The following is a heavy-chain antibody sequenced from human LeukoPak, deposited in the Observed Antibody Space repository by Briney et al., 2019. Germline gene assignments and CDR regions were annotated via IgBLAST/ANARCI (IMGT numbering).Heavy chain of an antibody. CDR3: ARGGQLVRRYYYGLDV. CDR1: GGSISSYY. CDR2: IYYSGST. D-gene: IGHD6-6*01. V-gene: IGHV4-59*01. Sequence: KPSETLSLTCTVSGGSISSYYWSWLRQPPGKGLEWIGYIYYSGSTDYNPSLKSRVTISVDTSKNQFSLKLSSVTAADTAVYYCARGGQLVRRYYYGLDVWGQGTTVTVSS. J-gene: IGHJ6*02.